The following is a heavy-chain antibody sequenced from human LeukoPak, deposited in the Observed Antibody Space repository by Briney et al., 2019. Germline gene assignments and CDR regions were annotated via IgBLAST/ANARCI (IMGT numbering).Heavy chain of an antibody. CDR3: ARGLGSYAYSDAFDI. CDR2: ISGSGGSP. CDR1: GFTFSSYA. V-gene: IGHV3-23*01. Sequence: GGSLRLSCAASGFTFSSYAMSWVRQAPGKGLEWVSSISGSGGSPYYADSVKGRFTISRDNAKNSLYLQMNSLRAEDTAVYYCARGLGSYAYSDAFDIWGQGTMVTVSS. D-gene: IGHD5-18*01. J-gene: IGHJ3*02.